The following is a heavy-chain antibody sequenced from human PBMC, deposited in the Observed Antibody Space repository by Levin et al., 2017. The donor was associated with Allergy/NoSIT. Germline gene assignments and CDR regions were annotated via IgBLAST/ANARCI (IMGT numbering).Heavy chain of an antibody. D-gene: IGHD3-10*01. CDR3: ARGTSMVLADSYYYFMDV. J-gene: IGHJ6*03. CDR2: MYYSGST. V-gene: IGHV4-59*01. Sequence: GSLRLSCTVSGDSISNYYWNWIRQPPGKGLEWIGYMYYSGSTKYSPSLKSRVFISIDTSKNQFSLELESVTTADTALYYCARGTSMVLADSYYYFMDVWGKGTTVTVSS. CDR1: GDSISNYY.